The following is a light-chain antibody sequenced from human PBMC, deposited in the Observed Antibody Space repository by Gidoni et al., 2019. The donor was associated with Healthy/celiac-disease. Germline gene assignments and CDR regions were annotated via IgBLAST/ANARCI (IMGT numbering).Light chain of an antibody. Sequence: SYVLTQPPSGSVAPGQTARIPCGGNNIGSKSVHWYQQKPGQAPVLVVYDDTDRPSGIPERFSGSNSGNTATLTISRVEAGDEADYYCQVWDSGSDHPGVFGGGTKLSVL. J-gene: IGLJ3*02. V-gene: IGLV3-21*02. CDR2: DDT. CDR1: NIGSKS. CDR3: QVWDSGSDHPGV.